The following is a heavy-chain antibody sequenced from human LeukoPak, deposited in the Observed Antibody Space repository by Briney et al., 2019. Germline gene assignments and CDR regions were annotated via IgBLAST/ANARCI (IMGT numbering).Heavy chain of an antibody. Sequence: GGSLRPSCAGPGFTFSSYGLHWVRRAPGKGPEGVAVIWYDGSSKYYGDSVKGRFTISRDNAKNSLYLEMNSLRAEDTAVYYCVRERTNYYDSSGYYWGQGTLVTVSS. D-gene: IGHD3-22*01. CDR1: GFTFSSYG. V-gene: IGHV3-33*01. CDR3: VRERTNYYDSSGYY. J-gene: IGHJ4*02. CDR2: IWYDGSSK.